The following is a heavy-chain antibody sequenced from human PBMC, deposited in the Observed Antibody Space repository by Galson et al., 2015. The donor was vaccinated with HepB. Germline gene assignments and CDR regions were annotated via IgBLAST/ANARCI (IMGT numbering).Heavy chain of an antibody. Sequence: SLRLSCAASGFTFSNYWMSWVRQAPGKGPEWVANINPAGSGKFYVDSVKGRFTISRDNAKNSLYLQMNSLRLEDTAVYYCARYMTLNRYIDVWGRGTLVTVSS. D-gene: IGHD1-14*01. CDR1: GFTFSNYW. CDR2: INPAGSGK. V-gene: IGHV3-7*01. J-gene: IGHJ2*01. CDR3: ARYMTLNRYIDV.